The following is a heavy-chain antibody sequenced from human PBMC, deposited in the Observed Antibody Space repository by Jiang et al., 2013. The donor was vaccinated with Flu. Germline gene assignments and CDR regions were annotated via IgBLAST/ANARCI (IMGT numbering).Heavy chain of an antibody. V-gene: IGHV1-69*04. J-gene: IGHJ3*02. Sequence: SSVKVSCKASGGTFSSYAISWVRQAPGQGLEWMGRIIPILGIANYAQKFQGRVTITADKSTSTAYMELSSLRSEDTAVYYCASSFLTGLVVTAIGVGAFDIWGQGTMVTVSS. CDR2: IIPILGIA. D-gene: IGHD2-21*02. CDR3: ASSFLTGLVVTAIGVGAFDI. CDR1: GGTFSSYA.